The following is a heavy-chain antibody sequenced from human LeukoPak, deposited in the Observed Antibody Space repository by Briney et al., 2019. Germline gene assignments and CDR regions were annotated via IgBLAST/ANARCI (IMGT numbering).Heavy chain of an antibody. CDR3: ARFVSSGPL. V-gene: IGHV3-64*02. D-gene: IGHD3-22*01. CDR2: INSNGRTI. CDR1: GFGFGYYD. Sequence: GGSLRLSCAASGFGFGYYDMHWVRQAPGKGLECVSAINSNGRTIHYADSVKGRLTVSRDNSNNTLYLQMGGLKPEDMAVYYCARFVSSGPLWGQGTMVTVSS. J-gene: IGHJ3*01.